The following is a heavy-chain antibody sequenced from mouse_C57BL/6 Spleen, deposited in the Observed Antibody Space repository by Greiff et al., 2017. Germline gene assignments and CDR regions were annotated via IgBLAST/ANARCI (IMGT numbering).Heavy chain of an antibody. Sequence: VQLQQPGAELVKPGASVKLSCKASGYTFTSYSMHWVKQRPGQGLEWIGEIDPSDSYINYNQKFKGKSTLTVDKSSSTVYMELSSLTSEDSAVYYCARQGLIYDHWYLEFWGTGTTLTVSS. V-gene: IGHV1-69*01. CDR3: ARQGLIYDHWYLEF. J-gene: IGHJ1*03. CDR2: IDPSDSYI. D-gene: IGHD2-3*01. CDR1: GYTFTSYS.